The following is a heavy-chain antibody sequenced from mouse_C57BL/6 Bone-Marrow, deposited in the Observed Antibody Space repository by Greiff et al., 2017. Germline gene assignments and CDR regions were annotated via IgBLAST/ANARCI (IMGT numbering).Heavy chain of an antibody. CDR1: GYTFTDYY. CDR3: ARSTGPSYGYFDV. D-gene: IGHD4-1*01. V-gene: IGHV1-26*01. Sequence: VKLQQSGPELVKPGASVKISCKASGYTFTDYYMNWVKQSHGKSLEWIGDINPNNGGTSYNQTFQGKDTLTVDKSSSTAYMALRSLTSEDSAVYYCARSTGPSYGYFDVWGTGTTVTVSS. J-gene: IGHJ1*03. CDR2: INPNNGGT.